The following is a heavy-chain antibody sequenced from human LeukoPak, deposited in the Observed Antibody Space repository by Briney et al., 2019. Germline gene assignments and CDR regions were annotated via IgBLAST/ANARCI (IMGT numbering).Heavy chain of an antibody. V-gene: IGHV3-7*01. J-gene: IGHJ4*02. Sequence: GGSLTLSCAASGFTFSYYWMSWVRQAPGKGLEWVASINQEGSDKHYADSVKGRFTISRDNAKNSLYLQMNSLRAEDTALYYCGRDTGVARLYAYWGQGALVTVSA. CDR1: GFTFSYYW. D-gene: IGHD3-3*01. CDR2: INQEGSDK. CDR3: GRDTGVARLYAY.